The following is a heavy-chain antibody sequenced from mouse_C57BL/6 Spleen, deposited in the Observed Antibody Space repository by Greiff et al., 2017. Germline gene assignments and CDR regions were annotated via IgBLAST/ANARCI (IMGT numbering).Heavy chain of an antibody. CDR3: ARGGYDVFDY. CDR2: INPGSGGT. J-gene: IGHJ2*01. V-gene: IGHV1-54*01. D-gene: IGHD2-2*01. CDR1: GYAFTNYL. Sequence: VKLMESGAELVRPGTSVKVSCKASGYAFTNYLIAWVKQRPGQGLEWIGVINPGSGGTNYNEKFKGKATLTADKSSSTAYMQLSSLTSEDSAVYFCARGGYDVFDYWGQGTTLTVSS.